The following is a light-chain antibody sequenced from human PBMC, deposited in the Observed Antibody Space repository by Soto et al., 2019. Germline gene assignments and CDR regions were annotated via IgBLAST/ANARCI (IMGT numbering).Light chain of an antibody. CDR1: QTVRSN. J-gene: IGKJ4*01. V-gene: IGKV3-15*01. CDR2: GTS. Sequence: EIEMTQSPPTLYVSPGESAALSCRASQTVRSNVAWYHQRPGQAPRLVIYGTSTRAGGIPARFSGSGSGTDFTLTISSLQPEDFAVYYCHQRSNWPPTFGGGTKVDIK. CDR3: HQRSNWPPT.